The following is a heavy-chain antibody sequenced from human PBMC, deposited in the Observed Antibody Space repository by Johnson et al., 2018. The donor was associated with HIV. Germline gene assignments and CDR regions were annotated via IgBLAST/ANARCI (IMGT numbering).Heavy chain of an antibody. CDR2: ISYDGSNK. D-gene: IGHD6-13*01. J-gene: IGHJ3*02. CDR1: GFTFDDYD. CDR3: AREGAAAGPTDAFDI. Sequence: QVQLVESGGGVVQPGRSLRLSCAASGFTFDDYDMSWVRQAPGTGLEWVAVISYDGSNKYYADSVKGRFTISRDNSNNMLYLQMNSLRAEDTAVYYCAREGAAAGPTDAFDIWGQGTMVTVSS. V-gene: IGHV3-30*03.